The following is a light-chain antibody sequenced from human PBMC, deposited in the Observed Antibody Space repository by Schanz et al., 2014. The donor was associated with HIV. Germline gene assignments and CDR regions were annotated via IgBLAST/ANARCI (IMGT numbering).Light chain of an antibody. CDR2: GAS. J-gene: IGKJ1*01. V-gene: IGKV3-20*01. Sequence: EVVMTQSPATLSVPPGGTVTLSCRASQSVSTMLDWFQQKPGQAPRLLIYGASSRATGIPDRFSGSGSGTDFTLTISRLEPEDFAVYYCQQYGSSRTFGQGTKVEIK. CDR1: QSVSTM. CDR3: QQYGSSRT.